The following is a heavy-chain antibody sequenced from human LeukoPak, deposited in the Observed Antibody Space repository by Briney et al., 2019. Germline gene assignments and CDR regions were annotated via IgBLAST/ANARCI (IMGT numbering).Heavy chain of an antibody. CDR1: GFTFSSYA. V-gene: IGHV3-23*01. CDR2: ISGSGRST. Sequence: GRSLRLSCAASGFTFSSYAMSWVSQPPGKGLEWVSAISGSGRSTYYADSVKGRFTISRDNSKNTLYLQMNSLRAEDTAVYYCAKDEAGVYAFDTWGQGTMVTVSS. J-gene: IGHJ3*02. D-gene: IGHD6-6*01. CDR3: AKDEAGVYAFDT.